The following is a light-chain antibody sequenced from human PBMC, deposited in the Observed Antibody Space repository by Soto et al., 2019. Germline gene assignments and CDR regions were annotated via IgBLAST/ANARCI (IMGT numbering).Light chain of an antibody. J-gene: IGLJ1*01. Sequence: QSALTQPASVSGSPGQSITISCTGTSSDIGTYNLVSWYQHYPGKAPKLMIYEGIKRPSVVSNRFSGSKSGNTSFLTISGLQAEDEADYYCCSYAGSGTDNYGFGCGTKLTVL. CDR3: CSYAGSGTDNYG. CDR2: EGI. V-gene: IGLV2-23*01. CDR1: SSDIGTYNL.